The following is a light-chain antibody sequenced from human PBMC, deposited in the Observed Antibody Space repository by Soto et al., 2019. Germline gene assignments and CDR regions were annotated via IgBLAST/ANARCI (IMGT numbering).Light chain of an antibody. CDR2: EVT. Sequence: QSALTQPASVSGSPGQSITISCTGISSDIGNYNFVSWYQHHPGKAPKLLIYEVTKRPAGISERFSGSKSGNTASLTISVLQAEYEADYYCSSYAGSSTVVFGGGTKVTVL. J-gene: IGLJ3*02. V-gene: IGLV2-23*02. CDR1: SSDIGNYNF. CDR3: SSYAGSSTVV.